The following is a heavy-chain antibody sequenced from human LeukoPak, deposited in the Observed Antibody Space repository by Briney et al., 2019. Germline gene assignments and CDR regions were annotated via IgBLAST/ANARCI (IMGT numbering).Heavy chain of an antibody. J-gene: IGHJ4*02. D-gene: IGHD5-24*01. V-gene: IGHV3-21*01. CDR1: GFTFSTYS. Sequence: GGSLRLSCAASGFTFSTYSMICVRQAPGKGLEWVSGITGSSDFIYYADSVKGRLTISRDNAQNSLYLQMNSLRAEDTAVYYCARGEMATITESIDYWGQGTLVTVSS. CDR2: ITGSSDFI. CDR3: ARGEMATITESIDY.